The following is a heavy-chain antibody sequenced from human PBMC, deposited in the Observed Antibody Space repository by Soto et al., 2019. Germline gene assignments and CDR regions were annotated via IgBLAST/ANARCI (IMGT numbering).Heavy chain of an antibody. J-gene: IGHJ4*02. Sequence: SGGSLRLSCAASGFTLSTYYMTWARQAPGKGLEWVSVIYSGGSTYYADSVKDRFTISRDNSKNTVYLQMNSLRAEDTAVYYCARARTRNERNGKGLWGNYREIIVFDFWGQGTMVTVSS. D-gene: IGHD3-16*02. CDR2: IYSGGST. CDR3: ARARTRNERNGKGLWGNYREIIVFDF. V-gene: IGHV3-66*01. CDR1: GFTLSTYY.